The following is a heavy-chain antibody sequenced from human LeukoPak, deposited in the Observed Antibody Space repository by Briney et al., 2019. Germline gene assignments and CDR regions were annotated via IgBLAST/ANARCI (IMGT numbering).Heavy chain of an antibody. D-gene: IGHD4-17*01. CDR2: IYYSGST. J-gene: IGHJ5*02. CDR1: GGSISNYY. Sequence: SETLSLTCSVSGGSISNYYWSWIRQPPGKGLEWIGYIYYSGSTNYNPSPKSRVTISVDTSKNQFSLNLSSVTAADTAVYYCARGTTVTTWFDPWGLGTLVTVSS. V-gene: IGHV4-59*01. CDR3: ARGTTVTTWFDP.